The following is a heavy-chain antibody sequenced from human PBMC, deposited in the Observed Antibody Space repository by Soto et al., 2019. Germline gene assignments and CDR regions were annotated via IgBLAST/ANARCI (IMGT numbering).Heavy chain of an antibody. Sequence: EVQLVESGGGLVQPGGSLRLSCAASGFTFSSYSMNWVRQAPGKGLEWVSYISSSSSTIYYADSVKGRFTISRDNAKNSLYLQRNSLRAEDTAVYYCARSPWVAGRDAFDIWGQGTMVTVSS. CDR1: GFTFSSYS. CDR3: ARSPWVAGRDAFDI. J-gene: IGHJ3*02. CDR2: ISSSSSTI. V-gene: IGHV3-48*01.